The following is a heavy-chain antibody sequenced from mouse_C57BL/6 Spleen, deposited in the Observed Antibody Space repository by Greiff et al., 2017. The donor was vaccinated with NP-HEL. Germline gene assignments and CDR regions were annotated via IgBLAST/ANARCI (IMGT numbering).Heavy chain of an antibody. V-gene: IGHV3-6*01. Sequence: EVQLQQSGPGLVKPSQSLSLTCSVTGYSITSGYYWNWIRQFPGNKLEWMGYISYDGSNNYNPSLKNRNSITRDTTTNQMFLKLNSVTTEDTATVYCARDSGTGFDYWGQGTTLTVSS. CDR1: GYSITSGYY. CDR2: ISYDGSN. J-gene: IGHJ2*01. D-gene: IGHD4-1*01. CDR3: ARDSGTGFDY.